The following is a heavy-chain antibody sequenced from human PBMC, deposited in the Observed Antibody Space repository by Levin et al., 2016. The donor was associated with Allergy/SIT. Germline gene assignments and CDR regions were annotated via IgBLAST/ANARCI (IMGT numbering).Heavy chain of an antibody. CDR3: TRPLQYYYDSTSSAFDY. V-gene: IGHV3-49*04. CDR2: IKNKAYGETT. CDR1: GFTFGDYA. Sequence: GGSLRLSCTGSGFTFGDYALTWVRQAPGKGLEWVGFIKNKAYGETTEYATSMKGRFTISRDDSKSVAYLQMNSLKTEDTAVYYCTRPLQYYYDSTSSAFDYWGQGTLVTVSS. D-gene: IGHD3-22*01. J-gene: IGHJ4*02.